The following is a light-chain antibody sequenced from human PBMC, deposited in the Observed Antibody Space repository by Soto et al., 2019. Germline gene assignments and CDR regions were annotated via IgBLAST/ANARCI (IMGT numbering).Light chain of an antibody. V-gene: IGKV3-15*01. CDR3: QQYNGWPLT. Sequence: EIVMTQSPATLSVSPGERATLSCRASQSVSSNLAWYQQKPGQTPNLLIYVASTRATGIPARFSGSVSGTEFTLTISSLQSEDFAVYYCQQYNGWPLTFGGGTKVEFK. J-gene: IGKJ4*01. CDR2: VAS. CDR1: QSVSSN.